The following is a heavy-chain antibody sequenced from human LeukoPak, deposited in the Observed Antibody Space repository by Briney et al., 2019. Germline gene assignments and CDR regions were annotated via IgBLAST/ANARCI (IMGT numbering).Heavy chain of an antibody. CDR1: GFTFNHYA. CDR2: ISYDGSKK. D-gene: IGHD3-22*01. Sequence: GGSLRLSCAASGFTFNHYALHWVRQAPGKGLEWVAIISYDGSKKYYADSVKGRFTISRDNSTNTLFLQMDSLRDEDTAVYYCARARITHKVVVNRIDYWGQGTLVTVSS. V-gene: IGHV3-30*01. CDR3: ARARITHKVVVNRIDY. J-gene: IGHJ4*02.